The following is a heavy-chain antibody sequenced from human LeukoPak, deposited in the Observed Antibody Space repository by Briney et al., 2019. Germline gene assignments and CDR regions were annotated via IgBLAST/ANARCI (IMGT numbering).Heavy chain of an antibody. J-gene: IGHJ5*02. D-gene: IGHD3-22*01. Sequence: GASVKVSCKASGYTFTGYYMHWVRQAPGQGLEWMGWINPNSGGTNYAQKFQGRVTMTRDTSISTAYMELSRLRSDDTAVYYCARDGYYDSSGYANWFDPWGQGTLVTVSS. CDR1: GYTFTGYY. CDR2: INPNSGGT. V-gene: IGHV1-2*02. CDR3: ARDGYYDSSGYANWFDP.